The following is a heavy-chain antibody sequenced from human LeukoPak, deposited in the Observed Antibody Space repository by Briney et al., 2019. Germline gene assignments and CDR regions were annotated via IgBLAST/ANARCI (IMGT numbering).Heavy chain of an antibody. CDR1: GGSINNFY. CDR2: IYYSGST. Sequence: SETLSLTCTVSGGSINNFYWTWIRQPPGKGLEWIGYIYYSGSTNYNPSLKSRVTISVDTSKNQFSLKLSSVSAADTAVYYCARDWSGKNAFDIWGQGTMVTVSS. D-gene: IGHD3-10*01. J-gene: IGHJ3*02. CDR3: ARDWSGKNAFDI. V-gene: IGHV4-59*01.